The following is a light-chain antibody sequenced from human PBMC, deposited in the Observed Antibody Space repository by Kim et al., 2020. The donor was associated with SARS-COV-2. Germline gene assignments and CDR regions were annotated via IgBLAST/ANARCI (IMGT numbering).Light chain of an antibody. V-gene: IGLV2-14*03. CDR1: SSDVGAYHY. CDR2: DVS. Sequence: QSALTQPASVSGSPGQSITISCTGTSSDVGAYHYVSWYQQHPGKAPKLMIHDVSDRPSGVSNRFSGSKSGNTASLTISGLKADDGADYYCSSYTSSSTYVFGTGTKVTVL. J-gene: IGLJ1*01. CDR3: SSYTSSSTYV.